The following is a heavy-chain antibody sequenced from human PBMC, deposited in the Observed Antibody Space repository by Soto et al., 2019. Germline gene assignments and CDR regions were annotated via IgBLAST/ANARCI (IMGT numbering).Heavy chain of an antibody. CDR3: AIPRWLRDQVGYYYGMDV. CDR2: IYYSGST. J-gene: IGHJ6*02. CDR1: GGSISSSSYY. V-gene: IGHV4-39*01. Sequence: SETLSLTCTVSGGSISSSSYYWGWIRQPPGKGLEWIGSIYYSGSTYYNPSLKSRVTISVDTSKNHFSLKLSSVTAADTAVYYCAIPRWLRDQVGYYYGMDVWGQGTTVTVPS. D-gene: IGHD5-12*01.